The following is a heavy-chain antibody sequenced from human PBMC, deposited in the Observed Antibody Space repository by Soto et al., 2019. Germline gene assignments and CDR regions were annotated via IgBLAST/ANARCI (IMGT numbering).Heavy chain of an antibody. V-gene: IGHV3-30-3*01. CDR3: ARESVAGDFDY. D-gene: IGHD6-19*01. J-gene: IGHJ4*02. Sequence: QVQLVASGGGVVQPGRSLRLSCAASGFTFSSYAMHWVRQAPGKGLEWVAVISYDGSNKYYADSVKGRFTISRDNSKNTLYLQMNSLRAEDTAVYYCARESVAGDFDYWGQGTLVTVSS. CDR2: ISYDGSNK. CDR1: GFTFSSYA.